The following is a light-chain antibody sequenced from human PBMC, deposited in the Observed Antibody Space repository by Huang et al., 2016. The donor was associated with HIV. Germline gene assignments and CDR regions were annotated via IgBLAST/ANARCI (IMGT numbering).Light chain of an antibody. CDR2: AAS. CDR1: QNINTY. CDR3: QQGYSALIT. Sequence: DILLTQSPSSLSASVGDRVTITCRASQNINTYLNWDQQKPGKAPNLLIHAASTLQTGVPSRFSGSGSGTVFTLTINSLQPEDSATYYCQQGYSALITFGQGTRL. J-gene: IGKJ5*01. V-gene: IGKV1-39*01.